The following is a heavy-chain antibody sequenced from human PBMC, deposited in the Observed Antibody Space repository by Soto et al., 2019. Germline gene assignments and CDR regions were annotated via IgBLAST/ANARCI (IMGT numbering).Heavy chain of an antibody. CDR2: ISPSSGHI. V-gene: IGHV3-21*06. CDR1: GFTFSSCT. J-gene: IGHJ6*02. CDR3: SGFSGGACHKNYGMDV. Sequence: EVHLVESGGGLVKPGGSLRLSCAVSGFTFSSCTMNWVRQAPGKGLEWVSSISPSSGHIYYADSVKGRFTISRDNAKNSLFRQMTSLRGEDTAVYYCSGFSGGACHKNYGMDVWGQGTTVTVSS. D-gene: IGHD2-21*02.